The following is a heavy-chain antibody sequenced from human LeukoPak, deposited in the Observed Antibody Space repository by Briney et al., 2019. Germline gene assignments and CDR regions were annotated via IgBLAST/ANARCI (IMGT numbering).Heavy chain of an antibody. Sequence: GGSLRLSCAASGFTFSSYGMHWVRQAPGKGLEWVAVISYDGSNKYNADSVKGRFTISRDNSKNTLYLQMNSLRAEDTAVYYCAKDIVVVPAAILVGYYYYGMDVWGQGTTVTVSS. CDR2: ISYDGSNK. CDR1: GFTFSSYG. D-gene: IGHD2-2*01. J-gene: IGHJ6*02. CDR3: AKDIVVVPAAILVGYYYYGMDV. V-gene: IGHV3-30*18.